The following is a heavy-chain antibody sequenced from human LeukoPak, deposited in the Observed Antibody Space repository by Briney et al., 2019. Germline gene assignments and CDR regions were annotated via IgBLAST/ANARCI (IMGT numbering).Heavy chain of an antibody. CDR1: GGSISSSSYY. V-gene: IGHV4-39*01. Sequence: SETVSLTCTVSGGSISSSSYYWGWIRQPPGKGLEWIGNIFYSGSTNYNPSLNSRVTISVDTSKNQFSLKLTSVTAADTALYYCARRCVSISCYFFWDQGTVVTVSS. D-gene: IGHD2-2*01. J-gene: IGHJ1*01. CDR2: IFYSGST. CDR3: ARRCVSISCYFF.